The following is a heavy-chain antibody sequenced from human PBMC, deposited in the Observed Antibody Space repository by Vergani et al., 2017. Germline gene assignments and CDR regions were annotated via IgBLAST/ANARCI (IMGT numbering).Heavy chain of an antibody. V-gene: IGHV4-39*07. CDR2: IYYSGST. D-gene: IGHD4-17*01. J-gene: IGHJ4*02. CDR3: ARGGYGDYEPYFDY. Sequence: QLQLQESGPGLVKPSETLSLTCTVSGGSISSSSYYWGWIRQPPGKGLEWIGRIYYSGSTYYNPSLKSRVTISVDTSKNQFSLKLSSVTAADTAVYYCARGGYGDYEPYFDYWGQGTLVTVSS. CDR1: GGSISSSSYY.